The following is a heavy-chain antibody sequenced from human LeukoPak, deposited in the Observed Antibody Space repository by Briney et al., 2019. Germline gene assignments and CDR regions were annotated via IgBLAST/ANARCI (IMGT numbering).Heavy chain of an antibody. V-gene: IGHV1-8*02. CDR3: ASPADCGGDCYFRFDY. Sequence: ASVKVSCKASGYTFTSYDINWVRQATGQGLEWMGWMNPNSGNTGYAQKFQGRVTMTRDMSTSTVYIELSSLRSEDTAVYYCASPADCGGDCYFRFDYWGQGTLVTVSS. J-gene: IGHJ4*02. CDR1: GYTFTSYD. CDR2: MNPNSGNT. D-gene: IGHD2-21*02.